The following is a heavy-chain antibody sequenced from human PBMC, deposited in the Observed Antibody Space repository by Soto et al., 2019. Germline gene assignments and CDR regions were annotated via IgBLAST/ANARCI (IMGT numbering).Heavy chain of an antibody. CDR3: ARIPVDTYMIYWSDP. V-gene: IGHV4-61*08. CDR1: GDSVSSGDYY. CDR2: VYFSGST. Sequence: GTLSLTCSVSGDSVSSGDYYGGWIREPPGKGLEWIGHVYFSGSTNYIPSLKSRLTMSVDTAKNQFSLKLNSVTAADTAVYYCARIPVDTYMIYWSDPWGQGTQVTVSS. D-gene: IGHD3-16*01. J-gene: IGHJ5*02.